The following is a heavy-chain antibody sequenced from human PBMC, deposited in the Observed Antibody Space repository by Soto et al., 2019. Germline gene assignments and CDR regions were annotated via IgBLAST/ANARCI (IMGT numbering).Heavy chain of an antibody. CDR3: ARQGFGPLHGLVDV. CDR2: VNNNGNT. J-gene: IGHJ6*02. CDR1: GGNVCGSH. D-gene: IGHD3-10*01. V-gene: IGHV4-59*08. Sequence: YNVSGGNVCGSHCSWIRKPPGKVLEWIGYVNNNGNTDYNPSLQSRVAISLDTSKSQFSLKVTSVTATDTAVYYCARQGFGPLHGLVDVRGQGTTDTVSS.